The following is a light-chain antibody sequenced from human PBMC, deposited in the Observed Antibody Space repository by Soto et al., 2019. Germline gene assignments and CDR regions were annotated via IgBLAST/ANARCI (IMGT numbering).Light chain of an antibody. CDR3: SSYTSSSTLV. Sequence: QSALTQPASVSGSTGQSITISCTGTSGDVGGYNYVSWYQQHPGKAPKLMIYDVSNRPSGVSNRFSGSKSGNAASLTISGLQAEDEADYYCSSYTSSSTLVFGGGTKLTVL. CDR1: SGDVGGYNY. J-gene: IGLJ2*01. V-gene: IGLV2-14*01. CDR2: DVS.